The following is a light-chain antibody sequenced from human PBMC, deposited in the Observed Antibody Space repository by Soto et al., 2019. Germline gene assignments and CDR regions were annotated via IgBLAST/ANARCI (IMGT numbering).Light chain of an antibody. CDR2: DAS. V-gene: IGKV3-20*01. J-gene: IGKJ4*01. Sequence: EIVLTQSPGTLSLSPGERATLSCRASQSVSSSYLAWYQQKPGQAPRLLIYDASSRATGIPDMFSGSGSGTYFTLTISRLEPEDFAVYYCQQYGSSPSFGGGTKVEIK. CDR1: QSVSSSY. CDR3: QQYGSSPS.